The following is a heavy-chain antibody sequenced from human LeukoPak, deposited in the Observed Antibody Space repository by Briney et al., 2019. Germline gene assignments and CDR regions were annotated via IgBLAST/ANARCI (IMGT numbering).Heavy chain of an antibody. CDR2: ISSSSSYI. CDR3: AREDDYVWGSYRCIDY. J-gene: IGHJ4*02. V-gene: IGHV3-21*01. CDR1: GFTFSSYS. D-gene: IGHD3-16*02. Sequence: GGSLRLSCAASGFTFSSYSMNWVRQAPGKGLEWVSSISSSSSYIYYADSVKGRFTISRDNAKNSLYLQMNSLRAEDTAVYYCAREDDYVWGSYRCIDYWGQGTLVTVSS.